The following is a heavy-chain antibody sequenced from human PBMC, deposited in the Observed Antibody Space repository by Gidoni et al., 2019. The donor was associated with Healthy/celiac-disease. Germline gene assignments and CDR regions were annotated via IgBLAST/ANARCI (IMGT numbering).Heavy chain of an antibody. CDR1: GGSFSGYY. J-gene: IGHJ4*02. V-gene: IGHV4-34*01. CDR3: ASGSSSSVYFDY. Sequence: QVQLQQWGAGLLKPSETLSLTCAVYGGSFSGYYWSWIRQPPGKGLEWIGEINHSGSTNYNPSLKSRVTISVDTSKNQFSLKLSSVTAADTAVYYCASGSSSSVYFDYWGQGTLVTVSS. CDR2: INHSGST. D-gene: IGHD6-6*01.